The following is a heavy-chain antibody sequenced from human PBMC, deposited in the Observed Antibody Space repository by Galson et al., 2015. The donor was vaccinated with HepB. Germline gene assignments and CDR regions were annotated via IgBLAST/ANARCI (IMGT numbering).Heavy chain of an antibody. J-gene: IGHJ4*02. CDR1: GFTFSSYA. V-gene: IGHV3-64D*06. CDR3: VKGFYSSSWHREDYFDY. CDR2: ISSNGGST. Sequence: SLRLSCAASGFTFSSYAMHWVRQAPGKGLEYVSAISSNGGSTYYADSVKGRFTISRDNSKNTLYLQMSSLRAEDTAVYYCVKGFYSSSWHREDYFDYWGQGTLVTVSS. D-gene: IGHD6-13*01.